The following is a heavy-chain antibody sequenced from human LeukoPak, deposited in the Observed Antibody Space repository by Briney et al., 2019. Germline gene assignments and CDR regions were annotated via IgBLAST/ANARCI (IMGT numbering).Heavy chain of an antibody. Sequence: SVKVSCKASGGTFSSYAISWVRQAPGQGLEWMGRIIPILGIANYAQKFQGRVTITADKSTSTAYMELSSLRSEDTAVYYCAMVAAKVYYYYYGMDVWGQGTTVTVSS. J-gene: IGHJ6*02. CDR3: AMVAAKVYYYYYGMDV. CDR1: GGTFSSYA. D-gene: IGHD2-15*01. CDR2: IIPILGIA. V-gene: IGHV1-69*04.